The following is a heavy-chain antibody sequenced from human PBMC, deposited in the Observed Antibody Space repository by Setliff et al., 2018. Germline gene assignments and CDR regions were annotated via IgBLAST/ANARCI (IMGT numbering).Heavy chain of an antibody. Sequence: ASVKVSCKASGYTFSNYGVTWVRQAPGQGLEWMGWVTVYNGNTKYAQNLQGRLTLTTDISTSTAYMELGSLTTDDTAVYYCARVESMVRGKNILRLFDYWGQGIQVTVSS. CDR2: VTVYNGNT. CDR3: ARVESMVRGKNILRLFDY. V-gene: IGHV1-18*01. J-gene: IGHJ4*02. CDR1: GYTFSNYG. D-gene: IGHD3-10*01.